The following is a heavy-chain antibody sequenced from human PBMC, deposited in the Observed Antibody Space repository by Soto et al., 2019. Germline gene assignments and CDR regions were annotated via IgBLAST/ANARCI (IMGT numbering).Heavy chain of an antibody. CDR1: GGSISSSNW. J-gene: IGHJ4*02. CDR3: ARGKYYYDSSGYLFDY. Sequence: SETLSLTCAVSGGSISSSNWWRWVRQPPGKGLEWIGEIYHSGSTNYNPSLKSRVTISVDKSKNQFSLKLSSVTAADTAVYYCARGKYYYDSSGYLFDYWGQGTLVTVSS. V-gene: IGHV4-4*02. CDR2: IYHSGST. D-gene: IGHD3-22*01.